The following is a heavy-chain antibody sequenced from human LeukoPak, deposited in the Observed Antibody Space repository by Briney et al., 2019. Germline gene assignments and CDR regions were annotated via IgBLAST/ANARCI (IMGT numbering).Heavy chain of an antibody. CDR3: ARDLVTGWYDAFDI. V-gene: IGHV4-61*02. J-gene: IGHJ3*02. Sequence: SETLSLTCTVSGGSISSGSYYWRWLRQPAGTTLEWIGRIYTSGSTNYNPSLRSRVTISLDTSKNQFSLKLSSVTAADTAVYYCARDLVTGWYDAFDIWGQGTMVTVSS. CDR1: GGSISSGSYY. CDR2: IYTSGST. D-gene: IGHD4-23*01.